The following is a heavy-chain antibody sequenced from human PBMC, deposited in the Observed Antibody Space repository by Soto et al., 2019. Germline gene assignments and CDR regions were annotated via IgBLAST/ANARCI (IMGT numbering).Heavy chain of an antibody. CDR1: GFICSSYD. Sequence: GGSLRLSCAVSGFICSSYDMSWVRQAPGKGLEWVSTILVGGSTHFEDAVKGRFTISRDTSKNTVYLQMNSLTAGDTAVYYCAKATATSGGAFEIYGQGTMVTVSS. J-gene: IGHJ3*02. CDR2: ILVGGST. D-gene: IGHD1-1*01. CDR3: AKATATSGGAFEI. V-gene: IGHV3-23*01.